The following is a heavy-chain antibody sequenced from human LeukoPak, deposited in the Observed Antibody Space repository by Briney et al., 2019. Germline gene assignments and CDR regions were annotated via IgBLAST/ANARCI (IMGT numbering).Heavy chain of an antibody. CDR3: AGNSPGFDY. Sequence: GGSLRLSCAASGFTFSSYWMHWVRQAPGKGLVWVSRINSEGTSTSYADSVKGRFIISRDNAKNTLFLQMNSLRAEDTAVYYCAGNSPGFDYWGQGTLVTVSS. J-gene: IGHJ4*02. V-gene: IGHV3-74*01. CDR2: INSEGTST. CDR1: GFTFSSYW. D-gene: IGHD2-21*01.